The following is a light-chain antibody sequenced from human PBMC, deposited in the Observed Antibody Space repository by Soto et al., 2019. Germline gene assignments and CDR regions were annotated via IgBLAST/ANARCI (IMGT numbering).Light chain of an antibody. CDR3: TSYVGNDIWV. V-gene: IGLV2-8*01. CDR2: EVT. J-gene: IGLJ3*02. Sequence: QSALTQPPSASGSPGQSVTISCTGTSSDVGAYKYVSWYQQYPGKAPKLMIYEVTKRPSGVPDRFSCSKSGNTASLTVSGLQGEDEADYYCTSYVGNDIWVFGGGTKLTVL. CDR1: SSDVGAYKY.